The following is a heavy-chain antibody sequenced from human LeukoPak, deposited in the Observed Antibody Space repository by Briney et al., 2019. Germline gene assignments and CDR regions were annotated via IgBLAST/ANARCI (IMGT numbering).Heavy chain of an antibody. CDR3: ARGGAAAGIDH. CDR1: GGSISSSSYY. V-gene: IGHV4-39*01. CDR2: IYYSGST. Sequence: KPSETLSLTCTVSGGSISSSSYYWGWIRQPPGKGLEWIGSIYYSGSTYYNPSLKSRVTISVDTSKNQFSLRLSSVTAADTAVYYCARGGAAAGIDHWGQGTLVTVSS. D-gene: IGHD6-13*01. J-gene: IGHJ4*02.